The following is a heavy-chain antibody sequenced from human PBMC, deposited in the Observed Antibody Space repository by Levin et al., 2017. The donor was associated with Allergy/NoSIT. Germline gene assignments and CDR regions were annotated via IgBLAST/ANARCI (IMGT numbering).Heavy chain of an antibody. Sequence: GGSLRLSCAASGFTFSSYAVSWVRQAPGKGLEWVSGFSPSGGGTYFADSVKGRFTLSRDNSKNTLYLQMNTLRAEDTAVYYCAKGGNNYGSILCAFDIWGQGTMVTVSS. CDR3: AKGGNNYGSILCAFDI. D-gene: IGHD3-10*01. CDR1: GFTFSSYA. V-gene: IGHV3-23*01. J-gene: IGHJ3*02. CDR2: FSPSGGGT.